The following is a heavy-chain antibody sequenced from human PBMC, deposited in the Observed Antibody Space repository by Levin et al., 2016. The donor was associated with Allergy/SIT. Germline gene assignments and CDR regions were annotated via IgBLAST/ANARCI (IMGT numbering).Heavy chain of an antibody. CDR2: ISSSSSYT. Sequence: GESLKISCAASGFTFSDYYMSWIRQAPGKGLEWVSYISSSSSYTNYADSVKGRFTISRDNAKNSLYLQMNSLRVEDTAVYYCARGDPSYFMDVWGQGTTVTVSS. J-gene: IGHJ6*02. CDR1: GFTFSDYY. V-gene: IGHV3-11*06. D-gene: IGHD2/OR15-2a*01. CDR3: ARGDPSYFMDV.